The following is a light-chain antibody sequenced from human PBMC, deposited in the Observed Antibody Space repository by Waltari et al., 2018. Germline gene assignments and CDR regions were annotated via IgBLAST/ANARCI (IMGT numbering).Light chain of an antibody. CDR3: QQYYSTPPT. Sequence: DIVMTQSPDSLAVSLGERATINRKSSQSVLYSSNNKKYLAWYQQKPGQPPKLLIYWASTRESGVPDRFSGSGSGTDFTLTISSLQAEDVAVYYCQQYYSTPPTFGQGTKVEIK. J-gene: IGKJ1*01. CDR2: WAS. V-gene: IGKV4-1*01. CDR1: QSVLYSSNNKKY.